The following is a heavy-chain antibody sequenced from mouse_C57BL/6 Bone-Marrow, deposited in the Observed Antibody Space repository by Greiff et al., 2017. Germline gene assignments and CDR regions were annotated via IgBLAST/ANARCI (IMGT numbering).Heavy chain of an antibody. Sequence: VHLVESGPGLVQPSQSLSITCTVSGFSLTSYGVHWVRQSPGKGLEWLGVIWSGGSTDYNAAFISRLSISKDNSKSQVFFKMNSLQADDTAIYYCARAYYSNFWFAYWGQGTLVTVSA. CDR3: ARAYYSNFWFAY. V-gene: IGHV2-2*01. CDR1: GFSLTSYG. D-gene: IGHD2-5*01. J-gene: IGHJ3*01. CDR2: IWSGGST.